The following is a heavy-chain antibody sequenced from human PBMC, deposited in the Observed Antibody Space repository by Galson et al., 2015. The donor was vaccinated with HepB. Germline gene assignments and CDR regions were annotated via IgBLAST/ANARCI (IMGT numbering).Heavy chain of an antibody. CDR3: TKAALRSYYYFDY. D-gene: IGHD3-10*01. CDR1: GFTFGDYA. CDR2: TRSNGYGGTT. V-gene: IGHV3-49*03. Sequence: SLRLSCAASGFTFGDYAMSWFRQAPGKGLEWVGFTRSNGYGGTTEYAASVKGRFTISRDDSTSIAYLQMNSLKTEDTAVYYCTKAALRSYYYFDYWGQGTLVTVSS. J-gene: IGHJ4*02.